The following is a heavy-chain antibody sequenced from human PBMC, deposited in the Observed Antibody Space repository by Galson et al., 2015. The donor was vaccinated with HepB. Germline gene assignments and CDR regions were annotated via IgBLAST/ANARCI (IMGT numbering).Heavy chain of an antibody. D-gene: IGHD3-22*01. CDR2: ISGSGGST. V-gene: IGHV3-23*01. CDR1: GFTFSSYA. J-gene: IGHJ4*02. Sequence: SLRLSCAASGFTFSSYAMSWVRQAPGKGLEWVSAISGSGGSTYYADSVKGRFTISRDNSKNTLYLQINSLRAEDTAVYYCAKDGTRGYYGSSPFDYWGQGTLVTVSP. CDR3: AKDGTRGYYGSSPFDY.